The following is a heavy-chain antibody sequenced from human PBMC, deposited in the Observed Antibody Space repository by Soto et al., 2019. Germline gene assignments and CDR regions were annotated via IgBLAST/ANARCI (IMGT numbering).Heavy chain of an antibody. CDR2: IYYRGCT. CDR1: GGSISSGDYY. CDR3: ARAILGVGPPLISRLTCYFDY. D-gene: IGHD3-3*02. V-gene: IGHV4-30-4*01. Sequence: QVQLQESGPGLVKPSQTLSLTCTVSGGSISSGDYYWSWIRQPPGKGLEWIGYIYYRGCTYYNPYDKSRVTIPVETSKNQFPLKLSSVTGADTAVYYCARAILGVGPPLISRLTCYFDYWGQGTLVTVSS. J-gene: IGHJ4*02.